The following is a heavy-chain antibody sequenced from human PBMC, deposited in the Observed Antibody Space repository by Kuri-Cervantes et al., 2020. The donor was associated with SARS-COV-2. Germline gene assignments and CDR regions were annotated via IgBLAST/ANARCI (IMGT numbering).Heavy chain of an antibody. J-gene: IGHJ4*02. CDR3: AKVENASLDY. D-gene: IGHD1-1*01. CDR2: ISSSSTYI. Sequence: GESLKISCAASGFTFSSYSMNWVRQAPGKGLEWVSSISSSSTYIYYADSVKGRFTISRDNSKNSLYLEMNSLRPEDTAVYYCAKVENASLDYWGQGTMVTVSS. CDR1: GFTFSSYS. V-gene: IGHV3-21*06.